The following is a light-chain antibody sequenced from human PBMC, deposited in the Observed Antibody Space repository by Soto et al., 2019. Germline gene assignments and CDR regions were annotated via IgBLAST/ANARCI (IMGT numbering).Light chain of an antibody. Sequence: DIQITQAPSTVSASVGDRVAISCRASQSISSWLAWYQQKPGKAPKLLIYKASSLESGVPSRFSGSGSGTEFTLTISSLQPDDFATYYCQQYNSYSRTFGQGTKVDI. CDR1: QSISSW. V-gene: IGKV1-5*03. J-gene: IGKJ1*01. CDR2: KAS. CDR3: QQYNSYSRT.